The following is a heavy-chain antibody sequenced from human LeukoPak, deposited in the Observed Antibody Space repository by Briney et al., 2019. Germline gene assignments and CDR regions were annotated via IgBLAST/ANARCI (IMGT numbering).Heavy chain of an antibody. CDR1: GFTFSSYT. D-gene: IGHD5-18*01. Sequence: PGGSLRLSCAASGFTFSSYTMNWVRQAPGKGLEWVSSISTSSRYIYYADSVKGRFTISRDNAKTSLYLQMNSLRAEDTAVYYCARDLRSYGYYWGQGTLVTVSS. CDR2: ISTSSRYI. J-gene: IGHJ4*02. CDR3: ARDLRSYGYY. V-gene: IGHV3-21*01.